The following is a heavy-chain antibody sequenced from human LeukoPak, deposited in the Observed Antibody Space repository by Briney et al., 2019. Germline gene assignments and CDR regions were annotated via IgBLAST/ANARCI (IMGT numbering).Heavy chain of an antibody. D-gene: IGHD6-13*01. J-gene: IGHJ6*02. CDR2: IIPILGIA. CDR3: ARRIAAAGYYYYYGMDV. V-gene: IGHV1-69*04. Sequence: SVKVSCKASGGTFSSYAISWVRQAPGQGLEWMGRIIPILGIANYAQKFQGRVTITADKSTSTAYMELSSLRSEDTAVYYCARRIAAAGYYYYYGMDVWGQGTTVTVSS. CDR1: GGTFSSYA.